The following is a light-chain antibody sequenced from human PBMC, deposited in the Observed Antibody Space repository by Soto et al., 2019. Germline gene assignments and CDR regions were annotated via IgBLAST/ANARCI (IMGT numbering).Light chain of an antibody. CDR3: QQYYTYST. CDR1: QNIRNL. CDR2: DAS. Sequence: DRQLTQSPSTLSAAVGDSVTITCRASQNIRNLLAWYQQKPGKAPKPLIFDASTLKTGVPSRFGGSGSGAEFNFTITGLQPDDFATYFCQQYYTYSTFGQGTRLEI. J-gene: IGKJ5*01. V-gene: IGKV1-5*01.